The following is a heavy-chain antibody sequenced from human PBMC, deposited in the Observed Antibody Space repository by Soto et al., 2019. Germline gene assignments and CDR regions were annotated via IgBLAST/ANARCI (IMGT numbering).Heavy chain of an antibody. D-gene: IGHD5-12*01. Sequence: GGSLRLSCAASGFTFSNAWMTWVRQAPGKGLEWVGRVKSKTDGGTIDYAAPVKDRFTISRDDSKNTLYLQMNSLKTEDTAVYYCIGTYSGSSMRFDYWGQRTLVTVSS. CDR1: GFTFSNAW. CDR2: VKSKTDGGTI. J-gene: IGHJ4*02. CDR3: IGTYSGSSMRFDY. V-gene: IGHV3-15*01.